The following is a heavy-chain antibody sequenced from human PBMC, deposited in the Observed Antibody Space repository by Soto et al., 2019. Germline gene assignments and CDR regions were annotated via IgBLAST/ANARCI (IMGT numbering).Heavy chain of an antibody. CDR3: AKDGDYGGSSAGY. V-gene: IGHV3-30*18. CDR2: IFYDGSYK. Sequence: QVQLVESGGGVVQPGRSLRLSCAASGFTFSRYGMHWDRQAPGKGLEWVAIIFYDGSYKDYADSVKGRFTISRDQSKHTLYLQMNSLRAEDTAVYYCAKDGDYGGSSAGYWGQGTLVTVSS. D-gene: IGHD4-17*01. J-gene: IGHJ4*02. CDR1: GFTFSRYG.